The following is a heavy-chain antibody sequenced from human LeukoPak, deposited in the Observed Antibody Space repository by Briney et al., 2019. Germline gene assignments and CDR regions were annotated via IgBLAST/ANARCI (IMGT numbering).Heavy chain of an antibody. D-gene: IGHD3-16*01. CDR1: GFTFSDYY. J-gene: IGHJ4*02. CDR2: ISSSGSTI. CDR3: ARDRQGGNWGDFDF. V-gene: IGHV3-11*04. Sequence: GGSLRLSCAASGFTFSDYYMSWIRQAPGKGLEWVSYISSSGSTIYYADSVKGRFTISRDNSRNTLYLQMNSLRAEDTAVYYCARDRQGGNWGDFDFWGQGTLVTVSS.